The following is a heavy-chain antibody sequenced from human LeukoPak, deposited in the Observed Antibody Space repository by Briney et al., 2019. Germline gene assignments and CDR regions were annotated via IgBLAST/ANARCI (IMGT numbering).Heavy chain of an antibody. D-gene: IGHD3-10*01. V-gene: IGHV4-39*07. CDR3: ARDAKYYYGSRTYFFFEY. CDR2: IYYSGST. Sequence: SETLSLTCTVSGGSISSSSYYWGWIRQPPGKGLEWIGSIYYSGSTNYNPSLKSRVTMSIDTPKNQFSLKLSSVTAADTAIYYCARDAKYYYGSRTYFFFEYWGQGTLLSVSS. CDR1: GGSISSSSYY. J-gene: IGHJ4*02.